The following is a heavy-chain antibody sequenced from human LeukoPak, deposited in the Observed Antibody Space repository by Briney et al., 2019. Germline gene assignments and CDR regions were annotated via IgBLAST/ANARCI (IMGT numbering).Heavy chain of an antibody. V-gene: IGHV3-23*01. D-gene: IGHD2-2*01. J-gene: IGHJ3*02. CDR2: ISGSGGST. CDR1: GFTFSSYG. CDR3: AKRHQLHAAFDI. Sequence: GGTLRLSCAASGFTFSSYGMSWVRQAPGKGLEWVSAISGSGGSTYYADSVKGRFTISRDNSKNTLYLQMNSLRAEDTAVYYCAKRHQLHAAFDIWGQGTMVTVSS.